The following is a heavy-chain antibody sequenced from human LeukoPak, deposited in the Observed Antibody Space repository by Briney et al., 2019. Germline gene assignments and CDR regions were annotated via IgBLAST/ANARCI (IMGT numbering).Heavy chain of an antibody. CDR3: ARGSVVIAIGWYFDF. V-gene: IGHV1-46*01. Sequence: ASVKVSCKASGYTFTSYYMHWVRQAPGQGLEWMGLINPSGGSTSYAQKFQGRVTITADESTSTAYMELSSLRSEDTAVYYCARGSVVIAIGWYFDFWGRGTPVTVSS. J-gene: IGHJ2*01. D-gene: IGHD2-21*01. CDR2: INPSGGST. CDR1: GYTFTSYY.